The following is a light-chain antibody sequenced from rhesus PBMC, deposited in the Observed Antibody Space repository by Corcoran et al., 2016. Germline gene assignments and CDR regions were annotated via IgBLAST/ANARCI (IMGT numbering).Light chain of an antibody. Sequence: DIQMTQSPSSLSASVGDRVTITCRASQGITNDLAWYQQKPGETPKLLIYEASSLQSGIPSRFSGSGSGTDFTLIISSLQSEDFATYYCQHYYSTPRTFGQGTKVEIK. J-gene: IGKJ1*01. V-gene: IGKV1-25*01. CDR3: QHYYSTPRT. CDR1: QGITND. CDR2: EAS.